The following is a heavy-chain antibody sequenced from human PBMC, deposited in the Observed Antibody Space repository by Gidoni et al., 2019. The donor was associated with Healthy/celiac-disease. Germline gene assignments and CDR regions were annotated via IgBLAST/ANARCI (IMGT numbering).Heavy chain of an antibody. V-gene: IGHV4-39*01. CDR2: IYYSGST. J-gene: IGHJ6*02. CDR1: GGSISSSSYY. Sequence: QLQLQESGPGLVKPSETLSLTCTVSGGSISSSSYYWGWIRQPPGKGLEWIGSIYYSGSTYYNPSLKSRVTISVDTSKNQFSLKLSSVTAADTAVYYCARRGVTAYYYYGMDVWGQGTTVTVSS. D-gene: IGHD3-10*01. CDR3: ARRGVTAYYYYGMDV.